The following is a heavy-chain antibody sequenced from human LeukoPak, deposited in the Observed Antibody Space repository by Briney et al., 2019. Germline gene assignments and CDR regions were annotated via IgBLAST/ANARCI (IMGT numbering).Heavy chain of an antibody. D-gene: IGHD3-10*01. CDR3: ARRVWFGVSWYYFDY. CDR2: IDPSGGST. J-gene: IGHJ4*02. V-gene: IGHV1-46*01. CDR1: GYTFTSYY. Sequence: GASVKVSCKASGYTFTSYYMHWVRQAPGQGPEWMGIIDPSGGSTIYAQKFQGRVTITRNTSISTAYMELSSLRSEDTAVYYCARRVWFGVSWYYFDYWGQGTLVTVSS.